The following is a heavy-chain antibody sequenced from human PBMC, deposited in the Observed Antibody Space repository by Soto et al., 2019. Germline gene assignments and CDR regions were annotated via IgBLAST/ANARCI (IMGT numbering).Heavy chain of an antibody. CDR3: ARSGATGYYSTHYYGMDV. D-gene: IGHD3-9*01. V-gene: IGHV1-8*02. Sequence: GASVKVSCKASGYTFTGYYVHWVREAPGQGLEWMGWMNPESGSTGFAQSFQGRITLTGNTSINTVYMEVSSLTNEDTAVYFCARSGATGYYSTHYYGMDVWGPGTTVTVSS. J-gene: IGHJ6*02. CDR1: GYTFTGYY. CDR2: MNPESGST.